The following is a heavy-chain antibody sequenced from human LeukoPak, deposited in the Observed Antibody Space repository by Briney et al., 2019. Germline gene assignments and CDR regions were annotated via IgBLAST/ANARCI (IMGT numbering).Heavy chain of an antibody. Sequence: SSETLSLTCTVSGGSISSYYWSWIRQPAGKGLEWIGRIYTSGSTNYNPSLKSRVTMSVDTSKNQFSLKLSSVTAADTAVYYCARDLGGVTMIGSDAFDIWGQGTMVTVSS. CDR3: ARDLGGVTMIGSDAFDI. CDR1: GGSISSYY. CDR2: IYTSGST. D-gene: IGHD3-22*01. V-gene: IGHV4-4*07. J-gene: IGHJ3*02.